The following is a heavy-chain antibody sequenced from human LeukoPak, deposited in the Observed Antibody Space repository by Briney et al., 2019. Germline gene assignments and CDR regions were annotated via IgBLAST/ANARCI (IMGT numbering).Heavy chain of an antibody. CDR2: INHRGST. Sequence: PSETLSLTCAVSGGSFSGYYWTWIRQPPGKGLEWIGEINHRGSTNYNPSLKSRVTISVDTSKNQFSLKLTSVTAADTAVYYCARGPPRVGATPRGFQHWGQGTLVTVSS. V-gene: IGHV4-34*01. J-gene: IGHJ1*01. CDR3: ARGPPRVGATPRGFQH. D-gene: IGHD1-26*01. CDR1: GGSFSGYY.